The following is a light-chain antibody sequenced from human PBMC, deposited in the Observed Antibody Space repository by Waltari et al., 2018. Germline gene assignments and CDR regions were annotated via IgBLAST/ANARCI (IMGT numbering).Light chain of an antibody. Sequence: DIQLTQSPSTLSASVGDRVTITCRASQSIYSWLAWYQQKPEKAPKLLIYRASSLESGVPSRFSGSGSGTELTLTISSLQPDDLATYYCQQYNSYSPVTFGGGTKMEIK. V-gene: IGKV1-5*03. CDR2: RAS. CDR3: QQYNSYSPVT. CDR1: QSIYSW. J-gene: IGKJ4*01.